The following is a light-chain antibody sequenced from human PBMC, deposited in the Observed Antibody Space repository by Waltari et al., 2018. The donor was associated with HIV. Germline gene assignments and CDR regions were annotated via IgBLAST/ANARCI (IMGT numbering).Light chain of an antibody. CDR2: DNS. V-gene: IGLV1-51*01. Sequence: QSVLTQPPSVSAAPGPTVTLSCSGRTSNIWTNYLPWYQRLPGTAPKLLIYDNSERPSGFPDRFSGSKSGTSATLGITGLQTGDEADYYCGTWDSSLSAVVFGTGTKVTVL. J-gene: IGLJ1*01. CDR1: TSNIWTNY. CDR3: GTWDSSLSAVV.